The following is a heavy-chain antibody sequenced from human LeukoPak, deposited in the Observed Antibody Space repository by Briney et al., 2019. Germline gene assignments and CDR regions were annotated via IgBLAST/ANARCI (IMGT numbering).Heavy chain of an antibody. CDR1: GFTFSSYA. V-gene: IGHV3-23*01. D-gene: IGHD3-3*01. Sequence: GGSLRLSCAASGFTFSSYAMSWVRQAPGKGLEWVSAISGSGGSTYYADSVKGRFTISRDNSKNTLYLQMNSLRAEDTAVYYCAKGNPITIFGVVTRDWFDPWGQGTLVTVSS. J-gene: IGHJ5*02. CDR2: ISGSGGST. CDR3: AKGNPITIFGVVTRDWFDP.